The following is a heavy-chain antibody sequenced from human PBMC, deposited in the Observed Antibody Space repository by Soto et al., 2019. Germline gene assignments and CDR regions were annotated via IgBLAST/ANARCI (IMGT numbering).Heavy chain of an antibody. V-gene: IGHV4-59*08. J-gene: IGHJ6*03. CDR1: GGSISSYY. D-gene: IGHD5-12*01. Sequence: QVQLQESGPGLVKPSETLSLTCTVCGGSISSYYWSWIRQPPGKGLEWIGYIYYSGSTNYNPSLKSRVTISVDTSKNQFSLKLSSVTAADTAVYYCARQVATPRYYYYYYMDVWGKGTTVTVSS. CDR3: ARQVATPRYYYYYYMDV. CDR2: IYYSGST.